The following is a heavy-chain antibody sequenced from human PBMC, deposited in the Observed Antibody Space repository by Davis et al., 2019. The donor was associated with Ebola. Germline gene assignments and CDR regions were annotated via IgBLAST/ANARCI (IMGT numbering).Heavy chain of an antibody. CDR3: AKEVGPGLYGFTQIVVPIYGLDA. Sequence: GGSLRLSCAASGFTVSSNYMSWVRQAPGKGLEWVSTISASATDTYYADSVKGRFTISRDNSKRTLFLQMNRLRVADTAVYYCAKEVGPGLYGFTQIVVPIYGLDAWGQGTTVTVSS. J-gene: IGHJ6*02. CDR2: ISASATDT. CDR1: GFTVSSNY. D-gene: IGHD3-22*01. V-gene: IGHV3-23*01.